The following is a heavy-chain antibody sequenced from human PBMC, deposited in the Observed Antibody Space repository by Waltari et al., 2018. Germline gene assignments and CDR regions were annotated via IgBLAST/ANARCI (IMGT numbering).Heavy chain of an antibody. D-gene: IGHD2-15*01. V-gene: IGHV1-69*05. Sequence: QVQLVQSGAEVKKPGSSVKVSCKASGGTFSSYAISWVRQAPGQGLEWMGGIIPIFGTANYAQKFQGRVTITTDESTSTAYMELSSLRSEDTAVYYCARDKRYCSGGSCYSHYYYGMDVWGQGTTVTVSS. J-gene: IGHJ6*02. CDR3: ARDKRYCSGGSCYSHYYYGMDV. CDR2: IIPIFGTA. CDR1: GGTFSSYA.